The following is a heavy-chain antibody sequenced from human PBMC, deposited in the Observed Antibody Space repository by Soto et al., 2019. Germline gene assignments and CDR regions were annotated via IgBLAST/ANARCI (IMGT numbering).Heavy chain of an antibody. D-gene: IGHD2-15*01. CDR1: GFTFSSYS. Sequence: GGSLRLSCAASGFTFSSYSMNWVRQAPGKGLEWVSYISTSSSIIYYADPVKGRFTISRDNAKNSLYLQMHSLRAEDTAVYYCAKERDIVVVVAPLDYWGQGTLVTVSS. CDR2: ISTSSSII. J-gene: IGHJ4*02. V-gene: IGHV3-48*01. CDR3: AKERDIVVVVAPLDY.